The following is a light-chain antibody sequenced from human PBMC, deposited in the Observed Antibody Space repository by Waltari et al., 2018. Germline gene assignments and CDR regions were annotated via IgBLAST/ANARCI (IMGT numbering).Light chain of an antibody. V-gene: IGKV1-6*01. Sequence: AIQMTQSPSSLYASVRDRVTITCRASEDIRNDLGWYQQKPGKAPRLLIFAASTLQSGVPSRFSGSGSGTDFTLTISSLQPEDFATYFCLQDYSCPLPFGGRTTVEI. CDR1: EDIRND. CDR2: AAS. J-gene: IGKJ4*01. CDR3: LQDYSCPLP.